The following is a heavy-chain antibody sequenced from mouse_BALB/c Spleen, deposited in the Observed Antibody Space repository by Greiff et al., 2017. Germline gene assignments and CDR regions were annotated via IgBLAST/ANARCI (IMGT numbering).Heavy chain of an antibody. CDR1: GFTFTDYY. CDR2: IRNKANGYTT. Sequence: EVQVVESGGGLVQPGGSLRLSCATSGFTFTDYYMSWVRQPPGKALEWLGFIRNKANGYTTEYSASVKGRFTISRDNSQSILYLQMNTLRAEDSATYYCARELGGYFDYWGQGTTLTVSS. D-gene: IGHD4-1*01. CDR3: ARELGGYFDY. V-gene: IGHV7-3*02. J-gene: IGHJ2*01.